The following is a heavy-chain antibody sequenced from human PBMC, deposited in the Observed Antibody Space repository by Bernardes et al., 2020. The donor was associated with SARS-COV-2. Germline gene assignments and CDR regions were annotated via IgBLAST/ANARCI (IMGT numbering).Heavy chain of an antibody. CDR2: ISWNSGGI. J-gene: IGHJ4*02. CDR3: AKAKEYSFTSEIDY. Sequence: GGSLRLPCAASGFTFDDYGMHWVRQAPGKGLEWVSGISWNSGGIGYADSVKGRFTISRDNAKNSLYLQMNSLRAEDTALYYCAKAKEYSFTSEIDYWGQGTLVTVSS. D-gene: IGHD4-4*01. CDR1: GFTFDDYG. V-gene: IGHV3-9*01.